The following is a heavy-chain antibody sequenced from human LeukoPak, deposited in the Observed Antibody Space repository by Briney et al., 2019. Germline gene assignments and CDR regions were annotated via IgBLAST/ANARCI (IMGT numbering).Heavy chain of an antibody. CDR3: ARVVDTAMVDY. CDR2: IIPILGIA. CDR1: GGTFSSYT. Sequence: GASVKVSCKASGGTFSSYTISWVRQAPGQGLEWMGRIIPILGIANYAQKFQGRVTITADKSTSTAYMERSSLRSEDTAVYYCARVVDTAMVDYWGQGTLVTVSS. J-gene: IGHJ4*02. D-gene: IGHD5-18*01. V-gene: IGHV1-69*02.